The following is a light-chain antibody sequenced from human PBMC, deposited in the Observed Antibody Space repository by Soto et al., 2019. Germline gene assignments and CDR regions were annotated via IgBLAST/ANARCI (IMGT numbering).Light chain of an antibody. CDR1: QSISSW. J-gene: IGKJ1*01. CDR2: DAS. Sequence: DIQMTHSPSTLSASVGDRVTITCRASQSISSWLAWYQQKPGKAPKLLIYDASSLESGVPSRFSGSGSGIEFTLTISSLQPDDFATYYCQQYNSYSWTFGQGTKVDIK. CDR3: QQYNSYSWT. V-gene: IGKV1-5*01.